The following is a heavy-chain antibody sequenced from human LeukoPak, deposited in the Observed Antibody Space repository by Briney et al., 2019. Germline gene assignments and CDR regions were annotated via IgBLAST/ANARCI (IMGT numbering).Heavy chain of an antibody. D-gene: IGHD6-6*01. V-gene: IGHV3-23*01. CDR3: AKDLGLGYSSSGLDY. J-gene: IGHJ4*02. CDR2: ISGSGGST. Sequence: GGSLRPSCAASGFTFSSYAMSWVRQAPGKGLEWVSAISGSGGSTYYADSVKGRFTISRDNSKNTLYLQMNSLRAEDTAVYYCAKDLGLGYSSSGLDYWGQGTLVTVSS. CDR1: GFTFSSYA.